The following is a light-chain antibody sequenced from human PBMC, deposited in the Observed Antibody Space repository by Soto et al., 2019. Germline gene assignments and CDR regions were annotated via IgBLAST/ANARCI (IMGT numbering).Light chain of an antibody. V-gene: IGKV3-15*01. CDR1: QSINSN. CDR2: DAS. CDR3: QQYNKWPLT. Sequence: EIVMTQSPATLSLSPGERATLSCRASQSINSNLAWYQQKPGQAPRLLIYDASTRATGIPARFSGSESGTEFTLTISSLQPEDFAVYYCQQYNKWPLTFGGGTKVEIK. J-gene: IGKJ4*01.